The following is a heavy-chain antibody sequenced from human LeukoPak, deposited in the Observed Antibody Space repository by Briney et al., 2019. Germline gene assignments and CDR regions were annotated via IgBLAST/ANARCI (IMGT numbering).Heavy chain of an antibody. J-gene: IGHJ4*02. D-gene: IGHD3-10*01. Sequence: ASVKVSCKASGYTFTGYYMYWVRQAPGQGLEWMGRINPNSGGTNYAQKFQGRVTMTRDTSISTAYMELSRLRSDDRAVYYCPQVIGCVAHSGSCYLDYWGQGTLVTVSS. V-gene: IGHV1-2*06. CDR2: INPNSGGT. CDR3: PQVIGCVAHSGSCYLDY. CDR1: GYTFTGYY.